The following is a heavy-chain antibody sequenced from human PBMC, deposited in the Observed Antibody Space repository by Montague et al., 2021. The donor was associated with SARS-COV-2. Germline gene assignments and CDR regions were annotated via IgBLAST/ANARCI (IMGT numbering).Heavy chain of an antibody. J-gene: IGHJ4*01. Sequence: SETLSLTCTVSGASMSGYHWSWIRQPPGKALEWIGRIYSNGDTTYNPSLKSRLTISVDTSERQFSLKLTSVSAADTAIYYCARGSEYYYHPFHYWGHGNLVTVSS. D-gene: IGHD2/OR15-2a*01. CDR2: IYSNGDT. CDR3: ARGSEYYYHPFHY. V-gene: IGHV4-4*07. CDR1: GASMSGYH.